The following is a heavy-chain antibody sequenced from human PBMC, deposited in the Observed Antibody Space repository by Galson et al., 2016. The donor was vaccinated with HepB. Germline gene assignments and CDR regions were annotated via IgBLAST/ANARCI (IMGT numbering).Heavy chain of an antibody. D-gene: IGHD2-2*02. CDR3: SRRYCSSTSCYRGNAMDV. Sequence: SLRLSCAASGFTFSSYAMHWVRQAPGKGLEWVSVISYDGSSKYYADSVRGRFTISRDTPKNTLYLQMNSLRAEDTAVYYCSRRYCSSTSCYRGNAMDVWGKGTTVTVSS. CDR1: GFTFSSYA. CDR2: ISYDGSSK. V-gene: IGHV3-30-3*01. J-gene: IGHJ6*04.